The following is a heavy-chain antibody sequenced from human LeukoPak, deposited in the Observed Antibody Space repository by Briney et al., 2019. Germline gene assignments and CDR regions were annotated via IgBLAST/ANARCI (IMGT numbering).Heavy chain of an antibody. CDR2: ISSNGDNT. V-gene: IGHV3-64D*06. CDR3: VRGTGY. J-gene: IGHJ4*02. CDR1: GFTFGTYV. Sequence: GGSLRLSCSVSGFTFGTYVMHWVRQAPGKGLEYVSAISSNGDNTYYADSVKGRFTISRDNSKNTLYLQMSSLRADDTAVYYCVRGTGYWGQGTLVTVSS.